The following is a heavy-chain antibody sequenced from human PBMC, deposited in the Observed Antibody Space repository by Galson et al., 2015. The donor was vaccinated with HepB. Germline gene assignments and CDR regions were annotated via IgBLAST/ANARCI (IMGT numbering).Heavy chain of an antibody. CDR3: ARESGIVVVPAAHDYYYYGMDV. D-gene: IGHD2-2*01. CDR1: GFTFSSYS. V-gene: IGHV3-21*01. CDR2: ISSSSSYI. Sequence: SLRLSCAASGFTFSSYSMNWVRQAPGKGLEWVSSISSSSSYIYYADSVKGRFTISRGNAKNSLYLQMNSLRAGDTAVYYCARESGIVVVPAAHDYYYYGMDVWGQGTTVTVSS. J-gene: IGHJ6*02.